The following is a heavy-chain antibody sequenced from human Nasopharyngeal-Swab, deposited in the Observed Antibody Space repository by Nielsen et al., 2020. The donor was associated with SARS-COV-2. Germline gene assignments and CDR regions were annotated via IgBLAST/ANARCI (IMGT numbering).Heavy chain of an antibody. V-gene: IGHV3-30*03. CDR3: ASLGATEPTSYYYYGMDV. D-gene: IGHD5-12*01. J-gene: IGHJ6*02. Sequence: GGSLRLSCAASGFTFSSYGMHWVRQAPGKGLEWVAVISYDGSNKYYADSVKGRFTISRDNSKNTLYLQMNSLGAEDTAVYYCASLGATEPTSYYYYGMDVWGQGTTVTVSS. CDR2: ISYDGSNK. CDR1: GFTFSSYG.